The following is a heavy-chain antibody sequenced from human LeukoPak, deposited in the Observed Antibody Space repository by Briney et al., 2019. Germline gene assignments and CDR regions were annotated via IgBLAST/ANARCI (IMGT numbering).Heavy chain of an antibody. V-gene: IGHV3-48*03. D-gene: IGHD4-11*01. Sequence: PGGSLRLSCAASGFTFSSYEMNWVRQAPGKGLEWVSYISSSGSTIYYADSVKGRFTISRDNAKNSLYLQMNSLRAEDTAVYYCARDGSTTTTILHYYYMDVWGKGTTVAISS. CDR1: GFTFSSYE. CDR3: ARDGSTTTTILHYYYMDV. CDR2: ISSSGSTI. J-gene: IGHJ6*03.